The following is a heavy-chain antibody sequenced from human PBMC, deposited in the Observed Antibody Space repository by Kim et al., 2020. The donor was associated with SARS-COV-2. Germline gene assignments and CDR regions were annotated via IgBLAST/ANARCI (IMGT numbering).Heavy chain of an antibody. Sequence: SLKSRVTISVDTSKNQFSLKLSSVTAADTAVYYCARRGSGSYYKGFYFDYWGQGTLVTVSS. D-gene: IGHD3-10*01. J-gene: IGHJ4*02. V-gene: IGHV4-39*01. CDR3: ARRGSGSYYKGFYFDY.